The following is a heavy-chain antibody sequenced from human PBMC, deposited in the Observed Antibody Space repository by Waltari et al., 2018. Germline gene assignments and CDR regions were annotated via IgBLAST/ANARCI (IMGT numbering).Heavy chain of an antibody. V-gene: IGHV3-23*04. CDR1: GFTFSSYA. CDR2: ISGRGGSK. Sequence: EVQLVESGGGLVQPGGSLRLSCAASGFTFSSYAMSWVRQAPGKGLELVSAISGRGGSKYYADSVKGRFTISRDNSKNTLYLQMNSLRAEDTAVYYCAKDLWFGELIYYYYGMDVWGQGTTVTVSS. CDR3: AKDLWFGELIYYYYGMDV. J-gene: IGHJ6*02. D-gene: IGHD3-10*01.